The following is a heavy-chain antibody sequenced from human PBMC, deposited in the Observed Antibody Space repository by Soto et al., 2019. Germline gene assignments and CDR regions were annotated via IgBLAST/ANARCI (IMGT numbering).Heavy chain of an antibody. CDR3: AREIPSDYYDSSGYYFDY. J-gene: IGHJ4*02. CDR2: ISAYNGNT. Sequence: ASVKVSCKASGYTFSSYGISGVRQAPGQGLEWMGWISAYNGNTNYAQKLQGRVTMTTDTSTSTAYMELRSLRSDDTAVYYCAREIPSDYYDSSGYYFDYWGQGTLVTVSS. D-gene: IGHD3-22*01. V-gene: IGHV1-18*01. CDR1: GYTFSSYG.